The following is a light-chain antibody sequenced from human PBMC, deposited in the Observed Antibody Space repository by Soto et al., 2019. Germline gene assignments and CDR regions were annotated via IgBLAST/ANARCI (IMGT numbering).Light chain of an antibody. CDR1: QTISSW. V-gene: IGKV1-5*01. CDR3: QQLNGYPIT. CDR2: DVS. J-gene: IGKJ5*01. Sequence: ILMTQSPASLSAFVGDRVTITCRASQTISSWLAWYQQKPGKAPKLLIYDVSKLRRGVPSRFSGGGSGTEFILTISSLQPEDFATYFCQQLNGYPITFGQGTRLAIK.